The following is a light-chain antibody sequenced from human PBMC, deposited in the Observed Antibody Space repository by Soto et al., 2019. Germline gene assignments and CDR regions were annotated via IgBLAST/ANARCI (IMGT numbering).Light chain of an antibody. CDR3: CSYAGSSTLWE. CDR1: SSDVGSYNL. Sequence: QSALTQPASVSGSPGQSITISCTGTSSDVGSYNLVSWYQQHPGKAPKLMIYEGSKRPSGVSNRFSGSKSGNTASLTISGLQAEDEADYYCCSYAGSSTLWEFGGGTQLTVL. CDR2: EGS. V-gene: IGLV2-23*01. J-gene: IGLJ3*02.